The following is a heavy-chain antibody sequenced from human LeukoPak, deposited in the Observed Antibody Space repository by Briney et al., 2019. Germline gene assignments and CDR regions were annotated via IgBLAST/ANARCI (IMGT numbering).Heavy chain of an antibody. CDR3: AKSGFGEFLFDY. V-gene: IGHV3-23*01. CDR2: ISGSGGRT. D-gene: IGHD3-10*01. Sequence: GGSLRLSCAASGFTFSSYAMHWVRQAPGKGLEWVSVISGSGGRTYYADSVKGRFTISRDNSKNTLYLQMNSLRAEDTAVYYCAKSGFGEFLFDYWGQGTLVTVSS. J-gene: IGHJ4*02. CDR1: GFTFSSYA.